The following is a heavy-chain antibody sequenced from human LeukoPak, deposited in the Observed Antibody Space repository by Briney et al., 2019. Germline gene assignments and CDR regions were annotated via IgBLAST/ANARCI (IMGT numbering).Heavy chain of an antibody. Sequence: SVKVSCKASGGTFSSYAISWVRQAPGQGLEWMGGVIPIFGTANYAQKFQGRVTITADESTSTAYMELSSLRSEDTAVYYCAGELEPAGAFDYWGQGTLVTVSS. J-gene: IGHJ4*02. CDR3: AGELEPAGAFDY. CDR2: VIPIFGTA. V-gene: IGHV1-69*13. D-gene: IGHD1-1*01. CDR1: GGTFSSYA.